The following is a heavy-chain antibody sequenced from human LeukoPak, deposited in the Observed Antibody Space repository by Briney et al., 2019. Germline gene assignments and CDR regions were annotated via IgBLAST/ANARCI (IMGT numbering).Heavy chain of an antibody. V-gene: IGHV3-21*06. CDR2: ISSSSVYE. D-gene: IGHD5-18*01. J-gene: IGHJ6*03. CDR3: AKGDRAAPSLYYYYYHMDV. CDR1: GFTFSSYE. Sequence: PGGSLRLPCAASGFTFSSYEMNWVRQAPGKGLEWVSSISSSSVYEYYADSVKGRFTISRDNDKNSLYLQMNTLRGEDTAVYYCAKGDRAAPSLYYYYYHMDVWGKGTSVTVSS.